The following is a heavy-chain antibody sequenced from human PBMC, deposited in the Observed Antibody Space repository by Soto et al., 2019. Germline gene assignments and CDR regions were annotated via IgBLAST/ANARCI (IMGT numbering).Heavy chain of an antibody. CDR3: ACIFSGGYTYGFSYYGMDV. J-gene: IGHJ6*02. CDR2: IFYSGST. CDR1: GGSISSSSCY. V-gene: IGHV4-39*01. Sequence: SETLSLTCTVSGGSISSSSCYWVWFRQPPGKGLEWIGSIFYSGSTYYNPSLKSRVTISVDTSKNQFSLKLTSVSAADTAVYYCACIFSGGYTYGFSYYGMDVWGQGTTVT. D-gene: IGHD5-18*01.